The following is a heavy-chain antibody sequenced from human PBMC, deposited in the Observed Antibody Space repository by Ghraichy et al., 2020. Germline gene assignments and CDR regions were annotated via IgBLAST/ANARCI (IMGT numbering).Heavy chain of an antibody. V-gene: IGHV4-34*01. CDR2: INHSGST. D-gene: IGHD6-6*01. CDR3: ARDLVAARPGGGY. CDR1: GGSFSGYY. J-gene: IGHJ4*02. Sequence: SQTLSLTCAVYGGSFSGYYWSWIRQPPGKGLEWIGEINHSGSTNYNPSLKSRVTISVDTSKNQFSLKLSSVTAADTAVYYCARDLVAARPGGGYWGQGTLVTVSS.